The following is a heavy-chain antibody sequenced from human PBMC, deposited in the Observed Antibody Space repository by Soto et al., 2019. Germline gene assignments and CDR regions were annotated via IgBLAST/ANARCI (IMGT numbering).Heavy chain of an antibody. D-gene: IGHD2-15*01. V-gene: IGHV1-58*02. J-gene: IGHJ6*02. CDR2: IVVASGQT. CDR1: GSGFISSG. Sequence: SVKVPCKASGSGFISSGIQWVRQAHGQRLEWIGWIVVASGQTNYAQNFRGRVAITRDTSTATAYIELTGLTSEDTAVYFCSADRPDIGVGWWVWGQGTTVTVSS. CDR3: SADRPDIGVGWWV.